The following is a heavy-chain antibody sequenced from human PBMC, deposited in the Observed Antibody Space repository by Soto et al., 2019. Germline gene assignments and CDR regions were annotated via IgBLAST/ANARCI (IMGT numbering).Heavy chain of an antibody. Sequence: QLQLQESGPGLVKPSETLSLTCTVSGGSISSSSYYWGWIRQPPGKGLEWIGSIYYSGSTYYNPSLKSRVTISVDTSKNQFSLKLSSVTAADTAVYYCARRQIAARPNFDYWGQGTLVTVSS. CDR1: GGSISSSSYY. J-gene: IGHJ4*02. V-gene: IGHV4-39*01. CDR2: IYYSGST. D-gene: IGHD6-6*01. CDR3: ARRQIAARPNFDY.